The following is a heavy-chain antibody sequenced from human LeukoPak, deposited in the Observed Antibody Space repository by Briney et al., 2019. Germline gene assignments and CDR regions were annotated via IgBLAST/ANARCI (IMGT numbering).Heavy chain of an antibody. D-gene: IGHD3-3*02. V-gene: IGHV3-13*01. Sequence: GGSLRLSCAASGFTFSSYDMHWVRQATGKGLEWVSAIGTAGDTYYPGSVKGRFTISRENAKNSLYLQMNSLRAGGTAVYYCARALRGALYYYYYYMDVWGKGTTVTVSS. J-gene: IGHJ6*03. CDR3: ARALRGALYYYYYYMDV. CDR2: IGTAGDT. CDR1: GFTFSSYD.